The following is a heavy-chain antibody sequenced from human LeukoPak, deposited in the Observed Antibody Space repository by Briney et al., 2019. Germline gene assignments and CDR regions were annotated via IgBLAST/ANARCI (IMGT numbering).Heavy chain of an antibody. CDR2: IIQDGSGK. CDR1: GFTFSSYW. Sequence: PGGSLRLSCAASGFTFSSYWMSWVRQAPGKGLEWVANIIQDGSGKYYVDSVRGRFTISRDNAKSSLYLQMTNLGAEDTAVYYCATDSFSFGDLNPGPWGQGTLVTVSS. V-gene: IGHV3-7*01. D-gene: IGHD3-16*01. CDR3: ATDSFSFGDLNPGP. J-gene: IGHJ5*02.